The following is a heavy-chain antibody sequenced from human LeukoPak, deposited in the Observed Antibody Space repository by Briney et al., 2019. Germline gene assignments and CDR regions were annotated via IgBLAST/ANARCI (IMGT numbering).Heavy chain of an antibody. J-gene: IGHJ4*02. CDR1: GFTFDDYA. CDR2: LTWNGGVI. V-gene: IGHV3-9*01. Sequence: PGRSLRLSCAASGFTFDDYAMHWVRQAPGKGLEWVAALTWNGGVIGYADSVKGRFTISRDNAKNFLFLQMNSLRAEDTAVYYCAKSPLIAVAGAFDYWGQGTLVTVSS. CDR3: AKSPLIAVAGAFDY. D-gene: IGHD6-19*01.